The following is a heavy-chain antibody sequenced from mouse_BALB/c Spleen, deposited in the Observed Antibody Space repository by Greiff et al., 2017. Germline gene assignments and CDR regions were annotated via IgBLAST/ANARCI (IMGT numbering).Heavy chain of an antibody. CDR2: IDPANGNT. V-gene: IGHV14-3*02. D-gene: IGHD2-3*01. CDR3: ARGMAQACLAY. Sequence: VQLQQSGAELVQPGASVKLSCTASGFNIKDTYMHWVKQRPEQGLEWIGRIDPANGNTKYDPKFQGKATITADTSSNTAYLQLSSITSEDTAVYYCARGMAQACLAYWGQGTLVTVSA. CDR1: GFNIKDTY. J-gene: IGHJ3*01.